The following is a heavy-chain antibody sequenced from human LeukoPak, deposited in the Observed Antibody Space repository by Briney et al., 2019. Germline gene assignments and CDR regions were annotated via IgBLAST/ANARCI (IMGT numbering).Heavy chain of an antibody. CDR2: IYYSGST. CDR1: GGSISSYY. CDR3: ARAKEAAAGIHAFDI. V-gene: IGHV4-59*01. D-gene: IGHD6-13*01. J-gene: IGHJ3*02. Sequence: SETLSLTCTVSGGSISSYYWSWIRQPPGKGLEWIGYIYYSGSTNYNPSLKSRVTISVDTSKNQFSLKLSSVTAADTAVYYCARAKEAAAGIHAFDIWGQGTMVTVSS.